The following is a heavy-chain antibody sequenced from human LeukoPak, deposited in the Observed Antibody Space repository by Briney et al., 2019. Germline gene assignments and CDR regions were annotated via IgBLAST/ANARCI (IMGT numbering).Heavy chain of an antibody. CDR1: GFTFSSYS. CDR3: ARDLSGGYSYGHTDY. Sequence: GGSLRLSCAASGFTFSSYSMNLVRQAPGKGLEWVSSISSSSSYIYYADSVKGRFTISRDNAKNSLYLQMNSLRAEDTAVYYCARDLSGGYSYGHTDYWGQGTLVTVSS. CDR2: ISSSSSYI. J-gene: IGHJ4*02. V-gene: IGHV3-21*01. D-gene: IGHD5-18*01.